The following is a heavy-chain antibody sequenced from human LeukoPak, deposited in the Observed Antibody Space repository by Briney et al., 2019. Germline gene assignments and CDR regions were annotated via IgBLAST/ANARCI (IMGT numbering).Heavy chain of an antibody. J-gene: IGHJ6*02. CDR2: INPNSGGT. CDR3: ARDSTYTAMVTGLYYYGMDV. V-gene: IGHV1-2*02. Sequence: ASVKVSCKASGYTFTGYYMHWVRQAPGHGLEWMGWINPNSGGTNYAQKFQGRVTMTRDTSISTAYMELSRLRSDDTAVYYCARDSTYTAMVTGLYYYGMDVWGQGTTVTISS. D-gene: IGHD5-18*01. CDR1: GYTFTGYY.